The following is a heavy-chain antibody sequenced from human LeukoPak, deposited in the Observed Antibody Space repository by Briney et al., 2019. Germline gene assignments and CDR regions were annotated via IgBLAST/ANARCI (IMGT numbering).Heavy chain of an antibody. D-gene: IGHD4-11*01. CDR3: AKDAQRGFDYSNSLEY. Sequence: PGRSLGLSCEASGFTYSHYGMHWVRQAPGKGLEWVAVIWSDGTEKYYGNAVKGRFIISRDNSRNTLYLQMNSLRGEDTAVYYCAKDAQRGFDYSNSLEYWGQGTLVTVSS. CDR2: IWSDGTEK. V-gene: IGHV3-33*04. J-gene: IGHJ4*02. CDR1: GFTYSHYG.